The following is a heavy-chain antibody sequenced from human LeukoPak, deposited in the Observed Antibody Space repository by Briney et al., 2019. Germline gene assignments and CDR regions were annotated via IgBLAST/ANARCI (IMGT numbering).Heavy chain of an antibody. CDR2: INHSGST. Sequence: SETLSLTCAVYGGSFSDYYWSWIRQPPGKGLEWIGEINHSGSTNYNPSLKSRVTISVDTSKNQFSLKLSSVTAADTAVYYCARPDLDAFDIWGQGTMVTVSS. V-gene: IGHV4-34*01. CDR1: GGSFSDYY. J-gene: IGHJ3*02. CDR3: ARPDLDAFDI.